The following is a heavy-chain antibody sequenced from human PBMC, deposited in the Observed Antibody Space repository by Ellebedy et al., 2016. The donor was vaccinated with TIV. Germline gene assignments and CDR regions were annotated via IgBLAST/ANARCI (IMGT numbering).Heavy chain of an antibody. CDR1: GFTFSSYG. CDR2: ISYDGSNK. Sequence: PWGSLRLSCAASGFTFSSYGMHWVRQAPGKGLEWVAVISYDGSNKYYADSVKGRFTISRDNSKNTLYLQMNSLRAEDTAVYYCARDGTTAHIVVVVAATDAFDIWGQGTMVTVSS. CDR3: ARDGTTAHIVVVVAATDAFDI. V-gene: IGHV3-30*03. D-gene: IGHD2-15*01. J-gene: IGHJ3*02.